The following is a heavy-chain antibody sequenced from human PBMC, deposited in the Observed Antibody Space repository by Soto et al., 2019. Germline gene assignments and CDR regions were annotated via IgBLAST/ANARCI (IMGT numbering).Heavy chain of an antibody. V-gene: IGHV4-59*12. Sequence: PSETLSLTCTVSGGSISSYYWSWIRQPPGKGLEWIGYIYYSGSTNYNPSLKSRVTISVDTSKNQFSLKLSSVTAADTAVYYCARKRLLWFGAPAWFDPWGQGTLVTVS. CDR1: GGSISSYY. J-gene: IGHJ5*02. CDR2: IYYSGST. CDR3: ARKRLLWFGAPAWFDP. D-gene: IGHD3-10*01.